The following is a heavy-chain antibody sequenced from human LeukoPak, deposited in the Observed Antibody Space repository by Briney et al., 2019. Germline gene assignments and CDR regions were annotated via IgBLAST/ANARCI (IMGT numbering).Heavy chain of an antibody. CDR2: ISNSGSFI. V-gene: IGHV3-21*01. J-gene: IGHJ4*02. Sequence: PWGSLRLSSAASGFTFSTYSMNWVRQGPGKGLEWVSFISNSGSFIYYADSLKGRFTISRDNAKNSLYLQMNSLRAEDTAVYYCARAPSYSYSYVLFDNWGQGTLVTVSS. D-gene: IGHD5-18*01. CDR3: ARAPSYSYSYVLFDN. CDR1: GFTFSTYS.